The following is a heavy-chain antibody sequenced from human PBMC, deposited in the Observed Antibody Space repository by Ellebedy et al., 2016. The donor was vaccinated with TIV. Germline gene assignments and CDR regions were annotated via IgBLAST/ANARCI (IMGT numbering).Heavy chain of an antibody. CDR3: AKDDVVVPAAMHLWAFDY. Sequence: GESLKISXAASGFTFSSYAMSWVRQAPGKGLEWVSAISGSGGSTYYADSVKGRFTISRDNSKNTLYLQMNSLRAEDTAVYYCAKDDVVVPAAMHLWAFDYWGQGTLVTVSS. CDR1: GFTFSSYA. D-gene: IGHD2-2*01. CDR2: ISGSGGST. J-gene: IGHJ4*02. V-gene: IGHV3-23*01.